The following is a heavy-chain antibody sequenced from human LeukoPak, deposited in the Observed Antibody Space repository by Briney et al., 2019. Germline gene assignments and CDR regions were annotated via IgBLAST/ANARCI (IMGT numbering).Heavy chain of an antibody. CDR2: ISAYNGNT. CDR1: GYTFTSYG. Sequence: ASVKVSCKASGYTFTSYGISWVRQAPGQGLEWTGWISAYNGNTNYAQKLQGRVTMTTDTSTSTAYMELRSLRSDDTAVYYCARNPTSSGWYSAWFDPWGQGTLVTVSS. J-gene: IGHJ5*02. D-gene: IGHD6-19*01. CDR3: ARNPTSSGWYSAWFDP. V-gene: IGHV1-18*01.